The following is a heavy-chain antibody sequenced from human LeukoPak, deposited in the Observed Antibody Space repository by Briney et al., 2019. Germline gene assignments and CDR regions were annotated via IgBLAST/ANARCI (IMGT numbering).Heavy chain of an antibody. J-gene: IGHJ6*03. CDR2: IKQDGSEK. Sequence: GGSLRLSCAASVFTSSSYWMSWVRQAPGKGLECVANIKQDGSEKYYVDSVKGRFTISRDNAKNSLCLQMNSLRTEDTAVYYCARVAVAGHHYYYYYYMDVWGKGTTVTVSS. D-gene: IGHD6-19*01. CDR3: ARVAVAGHHYYYYYYMDV. CDR1: VFTSSSYW. V-gene: IGHV3-7*04.